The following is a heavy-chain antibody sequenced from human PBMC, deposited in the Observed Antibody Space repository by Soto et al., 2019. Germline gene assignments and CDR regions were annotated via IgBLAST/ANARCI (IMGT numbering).Heavy chain of an antibody. D-gene: IGHD5-12*01. J-gene: IGHJ4*02. CDR3: ARDTPNSAYDPEPPVY. Sequence: ASVKVSCKASGYTFTSYGISWVRQAHGQGLEWMGWISAYNGNTNYAQKLQGRVTMTTDTSTSTAYMELRSLRSDDTAVYYGARDTPNSAYDPEPPVYWGQGTLVTVSS. CDR1: GYTFTSYG. V-gene: IGHV1-18*01. CDR2: ISAYNGNT.